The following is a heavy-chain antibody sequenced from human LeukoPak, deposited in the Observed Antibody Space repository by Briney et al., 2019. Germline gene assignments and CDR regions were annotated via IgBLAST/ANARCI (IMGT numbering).Heavy chain of an antibody. J-gene: IGHJ6*02. CDR2: IFYSGDP. CDR1: GGSITSYY. D-gene: IGHD2-15*01. CDR3: ARDCSGGRCYNGIVAGMDV. V-gene: IGHV4-59*01. Sequence: SETLSLTCTLSGGSITSYYWSWIRQPPAEGREWIGYIFYSGDPNYHPSLRSRVTMSVDTSKNKLSLNMSSVTAADTAAYYCARDCSGGRCYNGIVAGMDVWGQGTTVTVSS.